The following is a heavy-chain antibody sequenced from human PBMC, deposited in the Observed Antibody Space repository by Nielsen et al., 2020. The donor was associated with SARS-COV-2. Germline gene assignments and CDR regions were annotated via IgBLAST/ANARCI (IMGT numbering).Heavy chain of an antibody. CDR3: ARVPLRFPFDS. CDR1: GDSINSSNW. CDR2: IYHSGRI. Sequence: SETLSLTCAVSGDSINSSNWWSWVRQPPGKGLEWFGEIYHSGRINYNPSLKSRVAISMEKSKNQFSLKLSSVTAADTAVYYCARVPLRFPFDSWGQGTLVTVSS. J-gene: IGHJ4*02. V-gene: IGHV4-4*02.